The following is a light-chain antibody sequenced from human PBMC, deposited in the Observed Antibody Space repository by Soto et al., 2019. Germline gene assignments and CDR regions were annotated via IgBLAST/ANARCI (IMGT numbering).Light chain of an antibody. Sequence: IMMYKSLSTLSVSPGERATLSCRPSQSVSSNLAWYQHKPGQAPRLLSYGSSTSATSIPASFSGSGSGTAVTLTISRLEPEDFVVYYCQQYGTSTQTFGQGTKVDI. J-gene: IGKJ1*01. CDR3: QQYGTSTQT. CDR2: GSS. CDR1: QSVSSN. V-gene: IGKV3-15*01.